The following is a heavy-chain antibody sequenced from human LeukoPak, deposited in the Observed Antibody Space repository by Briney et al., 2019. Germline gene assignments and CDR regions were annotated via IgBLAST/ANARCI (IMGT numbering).Heavy chain of an antibody. CDR2: ISYAGSDK. V-gene: IGHV3-30*18. CDR1: GFIFSSYG. Sequence: GGSLRLSCAASGFIFSSYGMHWVRQAPGKGLEWVALISYAGSDKLYAASVKGRFRISRDKSKNTLYLEMNSLRAEDMAVYYCAKEARQWDVITGNWFDSWGQGTLVTVSS. D-gene: IGHD1-26*01. J-gene: IGHJ5*01. CDR3: AKEARQWDVITGNWFDS.